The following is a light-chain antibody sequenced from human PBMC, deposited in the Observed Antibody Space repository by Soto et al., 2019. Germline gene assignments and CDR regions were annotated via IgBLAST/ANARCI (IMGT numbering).Light chain of an antibody. J-gene: IGKJ1*01. Sequence: DIQMTQSPSALSASVGDTVTITCRASQSVSGWLAWYQQKPGKAPKLLIYDVSALPRGVPPRFSGSGSGTQCTLTISGLKPDDFATYYCQQYESFSATFGPGTKV. CDR1: QSVSGW. CDR2: DVS. CDR3: QQYESFSAT. V-gene: IGKV1-5*01.